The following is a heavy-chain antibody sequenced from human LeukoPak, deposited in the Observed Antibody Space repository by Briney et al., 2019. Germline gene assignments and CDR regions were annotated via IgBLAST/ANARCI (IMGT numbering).Heavy chain of an antibody. J-gene: IGHJ6*04. CDR1: GFTFSSYN. CDR2: ISSSGSTI. Sequence: GGSLRLSCAASGFTFSSYNMIWVRQAPGKGLEWVSYISSSGSTIYYADSVKGRFTISRDNAKNSLYLQMNSPRAEDTAVYYCARVGGCSSTSCYVDYYYGMDVWGKGTTVTVSS. V-gene: IGHV3-48*04. D-gene: IGHD2-2*01. CDR3: ARVGGCSSTSCYVDYYYGMDV.